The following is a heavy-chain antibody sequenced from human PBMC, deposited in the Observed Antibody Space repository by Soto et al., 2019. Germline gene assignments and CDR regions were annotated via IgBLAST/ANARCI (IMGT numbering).Heavy chain of an antibody. D-gene: IGHD3-16*01. CDR3: AIDGYYDYIWGSYGAPNY. J-gene: IGHJ4*02. Sequence: GGSLRLSCAASGFTFSSYAMSWVRQAPGKGLEWVSAISGSGGSTYYADSVKGRFTISRDNSENTLYLQMNSLRAEDTAVYYCAIDGYYDYIWGSYGAPNYWGQGTLVTVSS. CDR1: GFTFSSYA. CDR2: ISGSGGST. V-gene: IGHV3-23*01.